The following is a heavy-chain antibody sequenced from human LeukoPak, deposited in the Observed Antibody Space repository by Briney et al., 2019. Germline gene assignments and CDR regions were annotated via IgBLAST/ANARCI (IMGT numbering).Heavy chain of an antibody. D-gene: IGHD4-17*01. V-gene: IGHV3-30*04. CDR1: GFTFSSYA. CDR3: ARAATTVTHPDY. Sequence: GGSLRLSCAASGFTFSSYAMHWVRQVPGKGLEWVAVISYDGSNKYYADSVKGRFTISRDNSKNTLYLQMNSLRAEDTAVYYCARAATTVTHPDYWGQGTLVTVSS. CDR2: ISYDGSNK. J-gene: IGHJ4*02.